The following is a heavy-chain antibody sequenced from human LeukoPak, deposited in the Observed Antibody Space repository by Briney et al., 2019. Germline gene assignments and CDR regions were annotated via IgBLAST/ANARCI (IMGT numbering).Heavy chain of an antibody. CDR1: GGTFSSYA. J-gene: IGHJ4*02. Sequence: VASVKVSCKASGGTFSSYAISWVRQAPGQGLEWMGGIIPIFGTANYAQKFQGRVTITADESTSTAYMELSSLRSEDTAVYYCARGDSGITIFGVANYLFGYWGQGTLVTVSS. V-gene: IGHV1-69*13. D-gene: IGHD3-3*01. CDR3: ARGDSGITIFGVANYLFGY. CDR2: IIPIFGTA.